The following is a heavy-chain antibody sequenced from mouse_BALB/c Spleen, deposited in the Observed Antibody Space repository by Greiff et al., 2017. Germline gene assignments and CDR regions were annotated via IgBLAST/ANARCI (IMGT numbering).Heavy chain of an antibody. CDR2: INSNGGST. D-gene: IGHD3-2*01. CDR3: ARDDRAYFDY. V-gene: IGHV5-6-3*01. Sequence: EVKLVESGGGLVQPGGSLKLSCAASGFTFSSYGMSWVRQTPDKRLELVATINSNGGSTYYPDSVKGRFTISRDNAKNTLYLQMSSLKSEDTAMYYCARDDRAYFDYWGQGTTLTVSS. J-gene: IGHJ2*01. CDR1: GFTFSSYG.